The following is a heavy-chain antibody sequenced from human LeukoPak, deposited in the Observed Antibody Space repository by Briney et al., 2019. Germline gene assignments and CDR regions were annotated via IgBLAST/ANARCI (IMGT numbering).Heavy chain of an antibody. Sequence: SETLSLTCAVYGGSFSGYYWSWIRQPPGKGLEWIGEINHSGSTYYNPSLKSRVTISVDTSKNQFSLKLSSVTAADTAVYYCVRYCNDASCSALYYFDYWGQGTLVTVSS. D-gene: IGHD2-2*01. CDR1: GGSFSGYY. CDR3: VRYCNDASCSALYYFDY. V-gene: IGHV4-34*01. J-gene: IGHJ4*02. CDR2: INHSGST.